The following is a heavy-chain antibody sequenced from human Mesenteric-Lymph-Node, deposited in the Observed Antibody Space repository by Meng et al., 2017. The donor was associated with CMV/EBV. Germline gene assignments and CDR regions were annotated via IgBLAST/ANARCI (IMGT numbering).Heavy chain of an antibody. V-gene: IGHV3-7*01. CDR1: GSTFSKYW. CDR3: ARDPGTGDSSSWFYNNHGVDV. Sequence: GESLKISCADSGSTFSKYWMSWVRQAPGKGLEWVANIKPDGSVKYYVDSVKGRFTISRDNAKQSLFLVMNSLRAEDTAVYYCARDPGTGDSSSWFYNNHGVDVWGQGTTVTVSS. CDR2: IKPDGSVK. J-gene: IGHJ6*02. D-gene: IGHD6-13*01.